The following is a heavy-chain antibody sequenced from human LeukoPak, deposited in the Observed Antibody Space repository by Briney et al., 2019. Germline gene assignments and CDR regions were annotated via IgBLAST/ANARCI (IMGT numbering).Heavy chain of an antibody. CDR3: AKDVRPGGCGMFV. CDR1: GFLLRPLV. D-gene: IGHD3-10*02. J-gene: IGHJ6*02. CDR2: ISDNGRST. V-gene: IGHV3-23*01. Sequence: PGGPLRLSCGACGFLLRPLVVLGPRQAPGKGLEWVSTISDNGRSTHYADSVKGRFTISRDNSKNTLDLQMNSLKAEDTAIYYCAKDVRPGGCGMFVCGQGATGTVSS.